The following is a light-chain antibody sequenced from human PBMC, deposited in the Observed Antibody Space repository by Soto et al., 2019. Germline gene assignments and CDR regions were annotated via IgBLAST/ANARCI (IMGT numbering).Light chain of an antibody. V-gene: IGKV2-28*01. CDR3: MQALQTPPYT. J-gene: IGKJ2*01. Sequence: DIVMTQSPLSLPVTPGEPASISCRSSQSLLHSNGYNYLDWYLQKPGQSPQLLIYWGSNRASGVPERFSGSGSGTDFTLKISRVEAEDVGVYYCMQALQTPPYTFGQGTKLEIK. CDR1: QSLLHSNGYNY. CDR2: WGS.